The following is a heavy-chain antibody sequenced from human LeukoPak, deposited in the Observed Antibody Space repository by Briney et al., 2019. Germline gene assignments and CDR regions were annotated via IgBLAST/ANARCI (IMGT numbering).Heavy chain of an antibody. Sequence: GRSLRLSCAASGFSVSSSYMSWVRQAPGKGLEWVSGNYSGGNTYYADSVKGRFTTSRDNSKNTLYHQMNRLRAGDTAVYYCARWTSSSMTTNPLFGYWGQGTLVTVSS. J-gene: IGHJ4*02. D-gene: IGHD3-10*02. CDR1: GFSVSSSY. V-gene: IGHV3-66*01. CDR3: ARWTSSSMTTNPLFGY. CDR2: NYSGGNT.